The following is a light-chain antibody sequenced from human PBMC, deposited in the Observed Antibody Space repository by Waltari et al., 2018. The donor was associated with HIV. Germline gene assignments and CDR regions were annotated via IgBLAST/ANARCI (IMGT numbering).Light chain of an antibody. V-gene: IGKV1-9*01. CDR2: TAS. Sequence: DSQLTQSPSFLSASVGDRVTITCRASQGIISYLAWYQQKPGKAPKLLIYTASILQSGVPSRFSGSGSGTEFTLTISSLQPEDFATYYCQRLNSYRFTFGPGTKVDIK. CDR1: QGIISY. CDR3: QRLNSYRFT. J-gene: IGKJ3*01.